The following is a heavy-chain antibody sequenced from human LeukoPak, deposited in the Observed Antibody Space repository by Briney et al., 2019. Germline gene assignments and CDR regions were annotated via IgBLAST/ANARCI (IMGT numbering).Heavy chain of an antibody. D-gene: IGHD6-6*01. V-gene: IGHV3-15*01. CDR3: TTGDTSIAARPRDY. Sequence: PGGSLRLSCAASGFTFSNAWMSWVRQAPGKGLEWVGRIKSKTDGGTTDYAAPVKGRFTISRDDSKNTLYLQMNSLKTEDTAVYYCTTGDTSIAARPRDYWGQGTLVTVSS. CDR1: GFTFSNAW. CDR2: IKSKTDGGTT. J-gene: IGHJ4*02.